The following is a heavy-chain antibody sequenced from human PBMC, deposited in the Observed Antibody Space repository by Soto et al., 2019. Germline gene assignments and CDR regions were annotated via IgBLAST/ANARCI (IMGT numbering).Heavy chain of an antibody. CDR1: GGSISSYY. V-gene: IGHV4-59*01. Sequence: PSETLSLTCTVSGGSISSYYWSWIRQPPGKGLEWIGYIYYSGSTNYNPSLKSRVTISVDTSKNQFSLKLSSVTAADTAVYYCARGIAAAGTLYYYYYGMDVWGQATTVTVSS. CDR2: IYYSGST. CDR3: ARGIAAAGTLYYYYYGMDV. D-gene: IGHD6-13*01. J-gene: IGHJ6*02.